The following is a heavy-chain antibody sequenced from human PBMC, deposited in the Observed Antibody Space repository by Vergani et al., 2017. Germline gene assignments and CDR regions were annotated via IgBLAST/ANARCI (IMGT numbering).Heavy chain of an antibody. Sequence: QVQLVESGGGVVQPGRSLRLSCPASGFTFSSYGMHWVRQAPGKGLEWVAVISYDGSNKYYADSVKGRFTISRDNSKNTLYLQMNSLRAEDTAVYYCAKDRREYYYYYYGMDVWGQGTTVTVSS. J-gene: IGHJ6*02. V-gene: IGHV3-30*18. CDR2: ISYDGSNK. CDR3: AKDRREYYYYYYGMDV. CDR1: GFTFSSYG.